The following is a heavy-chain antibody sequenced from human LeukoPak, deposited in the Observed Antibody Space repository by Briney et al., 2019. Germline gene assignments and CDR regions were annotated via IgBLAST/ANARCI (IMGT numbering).Heavy chain of an antibody. D-gene: IGHD5-24*01. Sequence: GGSLRLSCAASGFTFNDYYMSWIRQAPGKGLEWLSYINIGGANTHYADSVKGRFTISRDNAKKSLYLEMNNLRAEDTAVYYCAADGPAFDTWGQGVLVTVSS. CDR3: AADGPAFDT. CDR2: INIGGANT. V-gene: IGHV3-11*01. CDR1: GFTFNDYY. J-gene: IGHJ5*02.